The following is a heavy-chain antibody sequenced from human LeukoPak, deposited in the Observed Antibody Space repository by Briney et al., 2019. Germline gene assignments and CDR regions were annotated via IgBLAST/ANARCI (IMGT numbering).Heavy chain of an antibody. J-gene: IGHJ4*02. CDR3: AKGSEGILDY. V-gene: IGHV3-7*03. CDR1: GFTFSDYW. D-gene: IGHD6-13*01. CDR2: IKQDGGET. Sequence: PGGSLRLSCAASGFTFSDYWMNWVRQAPGKGLEWVANIKQDGGETYYVDSVKGRFTISRDNSKNSLYLQMNSLRTEDTALYYCAKGSEGILDYWGQGTLVTVSS.